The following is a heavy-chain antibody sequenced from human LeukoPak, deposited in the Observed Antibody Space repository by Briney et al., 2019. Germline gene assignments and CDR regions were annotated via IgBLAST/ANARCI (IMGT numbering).Heavy chain of an antibody. Sequence: SQTLSLTCAISGDSVSSNSAAWNWIRQSPSRGLEWLGRTYYRSKWYNDYAVSVKSRITINPDTSKNQFSLQLNSVTPEDTAVYYCARVGFVLLWFGERRGANWFDPWGQGTLVTVSS. V-gene: IGHV6-1*01. CDR1: GDSVSSNSAA. D-gene: IGHD3-10*01. CDR2: TYYRSKWYN. CDR3: ARVGFVLLWFGERRGANWFDP. J-gene: IGHJ5*02.